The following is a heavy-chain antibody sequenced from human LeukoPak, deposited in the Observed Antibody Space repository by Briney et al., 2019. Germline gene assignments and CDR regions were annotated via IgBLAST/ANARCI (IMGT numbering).Heavy chain of an antibody. CDR2: IYYSGST. D-gene: IGHD3-3*01. J-gene: IGHJ5*02. CDR1: GGSISSYY. CDR3: ARGDYDFWSGYPRGWFDP. Sequence: SETLSLTCTVSGGSISSYYWSWIRQPPGKGLEWIGYIYYSGSTNYNPSLKSRVTISVDTSKNQFSLKLSSVTAADTAVYYCARGDYDFWSGYPRGWFDPWGQGTLVTVSS. V-gene: IGHV4-59*01.